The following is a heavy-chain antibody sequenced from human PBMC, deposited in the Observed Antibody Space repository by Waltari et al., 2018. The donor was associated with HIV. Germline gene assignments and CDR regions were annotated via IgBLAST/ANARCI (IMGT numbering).Heavy chain of an antibody. Sequence: EVQLLESGGGLVQPGGSLRPSCAASGFTVSSSAMSWVRQAPGTGLEWVSAISGSGGSTYYADSVKGRFTISRDNSKNTLYLQMNSLRAEDTAVYYCAKEMDCSSTSCFEYHYYGMDVWGQGTTVTVSS. V-gene: IGHV3-23*01. CDR2: ISGSGGST. J-gene: IGHJ6*02. CDR3: AKEMDCSSTSCFEYHYYGMDV. CDR1: GFTVSSSA. D-gene: IGHD2-2*01.